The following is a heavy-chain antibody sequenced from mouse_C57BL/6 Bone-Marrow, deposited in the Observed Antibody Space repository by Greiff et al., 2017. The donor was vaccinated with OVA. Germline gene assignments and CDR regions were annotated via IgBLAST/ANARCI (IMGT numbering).Heavy chain of an antibody. D-gene: IGHD2-5*01. CDR3: ASPSTIVNPYYAMDY. CDR2: IWTGGGT. V-gene: IGHV2-9-1*01. J-gene: IGHJ4*01. CDR1: GFSLTSYA. Sequence: VQLQESGPGLVAPSQSLSITCTVSGFSLTSYAISWVRQPPGKGLEWLGVIWTGGGTNYNSALKSRLSISKDNSKSQVFLKMNSLQTDDTARYYCASPSTIVNPYYAMDYWGQGTSVTVSS.